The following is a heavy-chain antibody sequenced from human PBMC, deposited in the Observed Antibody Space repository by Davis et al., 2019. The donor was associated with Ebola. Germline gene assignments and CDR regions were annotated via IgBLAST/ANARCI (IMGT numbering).Heavy chain of an antibody. CDR2: ISSSSSTI. Sequence: GESLKISCAASGFTFSSYSMNWVRQAPGKGLEWVSYISSSSSTIYYADSVKGRFTISRDNAKNSLYLQMNSLRDEDTAVYYCARDRWLVREYFDYWGQGTPVTVSS. CDR1: GFTFSSYS. V-gene: IGHV3-48*02. J-gene: IGHJ4*02. CDR3: ARDRWLVREYFDY. D-gene: IGHD6-19*01.